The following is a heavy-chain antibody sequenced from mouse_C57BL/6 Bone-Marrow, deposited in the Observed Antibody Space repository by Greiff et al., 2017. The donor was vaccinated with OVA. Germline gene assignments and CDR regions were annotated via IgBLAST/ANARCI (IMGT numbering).Heavy chain of an antibody. CDR2: IDPSDSYT. CDR1: GYTFTSYW. CDR3: ARKLGRYYFDY. V-gene: IGHV1-59*01. D-gene: IGHD4-1*01. J-gene: IGHJ2*01. Sequence: VQLQQPGAELVRPGPSVKLSCKASGYTFTSYWMHWVKQRPGQGLEWIGVIDPSDSYTNYNQKFKGKATLTVDTSSSTAYMQLSSLTSEDSAVYYCARKLGRYYFDYWGQGTTLTVSS.